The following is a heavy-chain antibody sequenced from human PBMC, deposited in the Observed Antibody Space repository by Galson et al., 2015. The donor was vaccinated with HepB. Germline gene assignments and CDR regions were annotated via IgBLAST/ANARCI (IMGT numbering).Heavy chain of an antibody. V-gene: IGHV4-31*03. CDR1: GDSMSSGGNY. J-gene: IGHJ6*03. CDR2: ISYSGST. CDR3: ARVRSSMLREEFRRGYYMDV. Sequence: TLSLTCTVSGDSMSSGGNYWSWIRQHPGKGLEWIGYISYSGSTYYNPSLKSRVIISVDTSKSQFSLKVSSVIAADTAVYYCARVRSSMLREEFRRGYYMDVWGNGTTVTVS. D-gene: IGHD3-10*01.